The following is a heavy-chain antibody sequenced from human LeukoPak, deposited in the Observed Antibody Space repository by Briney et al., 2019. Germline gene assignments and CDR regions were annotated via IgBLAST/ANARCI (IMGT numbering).Heavy chain of an antibody. Sequence: GGSLRLSCAASGFTFSSYAMHWVRQAPGKGLEWVAGISYDGGDKYYADSVKGRFTISRDNSKNTLYVQMNSLRAEDTAVYYCARDLSNYYYYYMDVWGKGTTVTVSS. CDR3: ARDLSNYYYYYMDV. J-gene: IGHJ6*03. D-gene: IGHD4-11*01. CDR2: ISYDGGDK. V-gene: IGHV3-30-3*01. CDR1: GFTFSSYA.